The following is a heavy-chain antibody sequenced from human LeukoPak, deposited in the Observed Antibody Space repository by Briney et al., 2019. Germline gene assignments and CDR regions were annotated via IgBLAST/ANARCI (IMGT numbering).Heavy chain of an antibody. Sequence: GGSLRLSCAASGFTFSSYSMNWVRQAPGKGLEWVSYISSSSSTIYYADSVKGRFTISRDNAKNSLYLQMNSLRAEDTAVYYCARSRTSGWSYFDYWGQGTLVTVSS. CDR1: GFTFSSYS. CDR3: ARSRTSGWSYFDY. D-gene: IGHD6-19*01. J-gene: IGHJ4*02. CDR2: ISSSSSTI. V-gene: IGHV3-48*04.